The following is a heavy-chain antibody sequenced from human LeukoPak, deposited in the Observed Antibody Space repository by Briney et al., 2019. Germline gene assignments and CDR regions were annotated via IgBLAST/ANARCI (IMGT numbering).Heavy chain of an antibody. V-gene: IGHV4-59*08. CDR2: IYYSGNT. J-gene: IGHJ4*02. CDR1: GDSISSYY. D-gene: IGHD6-19*01. Sequence: PSETLSLTCTVSGDSISSYYWSWIRQPPGKGLEWIGYIYYSGNTNYNPSLKGRVTKSVDTSKNQFSLKLSSVTAADTAVYYCARLSSGGLDYWGQGTLVTVSS. CDR3: ARLSSGGLDY.